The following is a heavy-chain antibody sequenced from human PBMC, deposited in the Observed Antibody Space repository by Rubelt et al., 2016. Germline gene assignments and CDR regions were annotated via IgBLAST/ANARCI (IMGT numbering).Heavy chain of an antibody. J-gene: IGHJ4*02. CDR2: LYYSGRT. CDR3: ARDSGSRIFDY. CDR1: GGSIRSGGSY. V-gene: IGHV4-31*03. D-gene: IGHD2/OR15-2a*01. Sequence: QVQLQESGPGLVKPSQTLSLTCTVSGGSIRSGGSYWSWICQHPGKGLEWIGYLYYSGRTYYNPSLNSRVTRAGDTSKNQFSRKLSSVTAADTAVYYCARDSGSRIFDYWGQGTLVTVSS.